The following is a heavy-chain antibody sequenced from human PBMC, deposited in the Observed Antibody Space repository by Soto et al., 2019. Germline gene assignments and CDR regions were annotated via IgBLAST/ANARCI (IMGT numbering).Heavy chain of an antibody. V-gene: IGHV4-30-4*01. CDR2: IYYSGST. CDR3: ARAIVLMVYAIDWFDP. CDR1: GGSITSGDYY. Sequence: PSETLSLTCTVSGGSITSGDYYWSWIRQPPGKGLEWIGYIYYSGSTYYNPSLKSRVTISVDTSKNQFSLKLSSVTAADTAVYYCARAIVLMVYAIDWFDPWGQGTLVTVSS. J-gene: IGHJ5*02. D-gene: IGHD2-8*01.